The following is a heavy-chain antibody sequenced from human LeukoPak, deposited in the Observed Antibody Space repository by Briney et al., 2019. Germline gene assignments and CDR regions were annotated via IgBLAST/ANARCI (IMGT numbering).Heavy chain of an antibody. Sequence: PGGSLRLSCAASGFSLSSYWMHWVRQAPGKGLAWVSRVNGDGSSTNYADSVKGRFTISRDNSKNSLYLQMNSLRPDDTAVYYCVNSQWLLLDYFDSWGQGTLVTVSS. J-gene: IGHJ4*02. CDR2: VNGDGSST. CDR1: GFSLSSYW. V-gene: IGHV3-74*01. D-gene: IGHD6-19*01. CDR3: VNSQWLLLDYFDS.